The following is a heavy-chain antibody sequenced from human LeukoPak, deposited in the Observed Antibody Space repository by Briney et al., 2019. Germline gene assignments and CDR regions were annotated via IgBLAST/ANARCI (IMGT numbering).Heavy chain of an antibody. V-gene: IGHV3-21*01. Sequence: GGSLRLSCAASGFTFSSYSMNWVRQAPGKGLEWVSSISSSSSYIYYADSVKGRFTISRDNAKNSLYLQMNSLRAEDTAVYYCARDLPEPLRYNGLGIFDYWGQGTLVTVSS. CDR2: ISSSSSYI. J-gene: IGHJ4*02. CDR3: ARDLPEPLRYNGLGIFDY. D-gene: IGHD3-10*01. CDR1: GFTFSSYS.